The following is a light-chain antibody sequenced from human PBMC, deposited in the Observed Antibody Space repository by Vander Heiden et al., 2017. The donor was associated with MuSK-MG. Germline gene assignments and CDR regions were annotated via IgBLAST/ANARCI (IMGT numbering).Light chain of an antibody. J-gene: IGLJ2*01. CDR2: VDS. CDR3: QVWDNSSDHPVV. V-gene: IGLV3-21*02. Sequence: SSVLTQPPSVSVAPGQTARITCGGNNIGSKRVHWYQQKPGQAPVLVVVVDSDRPSGIPERFSCSNSGNTDTPTISRVEAGDEADEDWQVWDNSSDHPVVFGGGTKLTVL. CDR1: NIGSKR.